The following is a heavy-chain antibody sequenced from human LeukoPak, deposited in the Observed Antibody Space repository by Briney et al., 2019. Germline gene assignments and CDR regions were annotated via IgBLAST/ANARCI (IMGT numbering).Heavy chain of an antibody. CDR1: GVSISSGSYY. CDR2: IYTSGST. D-gene: IGHD1-26*01. Sequence: PSQTLSLTCTVSGVSISSGSYYWSWIRQPAGKGLEWIGRIYTSGSTNYNPSLKSRVTISVDMSKNQFSLKLSSVTAADTAVYYCARGVLREFDYWGQGTLVTVSS. CDR3: ARGVLREFDY. V-gene: IGHV4-61*02. J-gene: IGHJ4*02.